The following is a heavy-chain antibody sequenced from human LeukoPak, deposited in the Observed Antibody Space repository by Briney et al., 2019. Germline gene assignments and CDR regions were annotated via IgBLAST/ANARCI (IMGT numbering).Heavy chain of an antibody. D-gene: IGHD6-13*01. CDR2: ISAYNGNT. CDR1: GYTFTSYG. CDR3: ARDSSQQLVRQNWFDP. J-gene: IGHJ5*02. Sequence: ASVKVSCKASGYTFTSYGISWVRQAPGQRLEWMGWISAYNGNTNYAQKLQGRVTMTTDTSTSTAYMELRSLRSDDTAVYYCARDSSQQLVRQNWFDPWGQGTLVTVSS. V-gene: IGHV1-18*01.